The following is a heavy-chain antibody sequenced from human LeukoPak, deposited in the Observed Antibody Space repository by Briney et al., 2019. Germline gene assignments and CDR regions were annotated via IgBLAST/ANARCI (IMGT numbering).Heavy chain of an antibody. CDR3: AKDYYDSGSTPHYYYYYGMDG. Sequence: GGSLRLSCAASGFTFSSYAMSWVRQAPGKGLEWVSAISGSGGSTYYADSVKGRFTISRDNSKNTLYLQMNSLRAEDTAVYYCAKDYYDSGSTPHYYYYYGMDGWGQGTTVTVSS. CDR2: ISGSGGST. D-gene: IGHD3-22*01. V-gene: IGHV3-23*01. J-gene: IGHJ6*02. CDR1: GFTFSSYA.